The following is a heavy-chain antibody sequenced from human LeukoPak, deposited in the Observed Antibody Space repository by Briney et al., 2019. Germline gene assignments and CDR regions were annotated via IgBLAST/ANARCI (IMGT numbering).Heavy chain of an antibody. Sequence: ASVKVSCKASGYTLTELSMHWVRQAPGKGLEWMGGFDPEDGETIYAQKFQGRVTMTEDTSTDTAYMELSSLTSEDTAVYYCARRGKGLGYYMDVWGKGTTVTISS. J-gene: IGHJ6*03. V-gene: IGHV1-24*01. D-gene: IGHD3-16*01. CDR3: ARRGKGLGYYMDV. CDR1: GYTLTELS. CDR2: FDPEDGET.